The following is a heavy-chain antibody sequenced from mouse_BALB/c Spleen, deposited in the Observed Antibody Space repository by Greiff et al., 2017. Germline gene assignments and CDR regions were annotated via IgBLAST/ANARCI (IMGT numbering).Heavy chain of an antibody. CDR1: GYTFTSYW. Sequence: QVQLKQSGAELAKPGASVKMSCKASGYTFTSYWMHWVNQRPGQGLEWIGYINPSTGYTEYNQKFKDKATLTADKSSSTAYMQLSSLTSEDSAVYYCARALHYYAMDYWGQGTSVTVSS. V-gene: IGHV1-7*01. CDR3: ARALHYYAMDY. J-gene: IGHJ4*01. CDR2: INPSTGYT.